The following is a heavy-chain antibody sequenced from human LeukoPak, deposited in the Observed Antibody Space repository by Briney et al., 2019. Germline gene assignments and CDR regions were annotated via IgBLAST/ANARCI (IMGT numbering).Heavy chain of an antibody. CDR3: AKDLYDLWGKPVDY. CDR2: ISGSGGST. CDR1: GFTFSSYA. V-gene: IGHV3-23*01. J-gene: IGHJ4*02. Sequence: PGGSLRLSCAASGFTFSSYAMSWVRQAPGKELEWVSAISGSGGSTYYADSVKGRFTISRDNSKNTLYLQMNSLRAEDTAVYYCAKDLYDLWGKPVDYWGQGTLVTVSS. D-gene: IGHD3-3*01.